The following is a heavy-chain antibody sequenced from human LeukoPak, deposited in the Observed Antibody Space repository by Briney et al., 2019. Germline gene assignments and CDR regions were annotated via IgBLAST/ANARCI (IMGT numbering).Heavy chain of an antibody. J-gene: IGHJ4*02. Sequence: AASVKVSCKASGGTFSSYAISWVRQAPGQGLEWMGGIIPIFGTANYAQKFQGRVTITADKSTSTAYMELSSLRSEDTAVYYCARGQLIHYYDIYYFDYWGQGTLVTVSS. CDR1: GGTFSSYA. CDR3: ARGQLIHYYDIYYFDY. D-gene: IGHD3-22*01. V-gene: IGHV1-69*06. CDR2: IIPIFGTA.